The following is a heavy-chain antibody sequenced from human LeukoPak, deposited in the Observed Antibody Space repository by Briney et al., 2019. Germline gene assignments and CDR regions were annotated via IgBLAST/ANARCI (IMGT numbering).Heavy chain of an antibody. Sequence: PSETLSLTCAVYGGSFSGYYWSWIRQPPGKGLEWIGEINHSGSTYYNPSLKSRVTISVDTSKNQFSLKLSSVTAADTAVYYCARTNCGGDCRGYYYSYYMDVWGKGTTVTISS. D-gene: IGHD2-21*02. CDR3: ARTNCGGDCRGYYYSYYMDV. V-gene: IGHV4-34*01. CDR1: GGSFSGYY. J-gene: IGHJ6*03. CDR2: INHSGST.